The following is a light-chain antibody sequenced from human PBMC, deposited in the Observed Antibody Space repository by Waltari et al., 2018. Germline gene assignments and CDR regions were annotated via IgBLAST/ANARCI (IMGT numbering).Light chain of an antibody. CDR2: HDS. CDR1: DVGSKR. J-gene: IGLJ1*01. Sequence: SYALTPPPSVSVAPGNTARITCGGNDVGSKRDTWYQQKPGQAPVLVFYHDSDRPSRVPERVSGSNSGNRATLTISRVEAGDEADYYCQVWDGSSGHLVFGTGTKVTVL. V-gene: IGLV3-21*04. CDR3: QVWDGSSGHLV.